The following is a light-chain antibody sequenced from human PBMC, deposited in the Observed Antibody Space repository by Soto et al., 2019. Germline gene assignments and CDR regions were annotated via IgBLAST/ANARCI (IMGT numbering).Light chain of an antibody. Sequence: DIQMTQSPSSLSASVGDRVTMTCRSSQSISDSLNWYQHKPGTAPKLLIYAASSLQSGVPSRFSGGGSGTDFTLTINSLQPEDFVTYFCQQSFSFPATFGGGTKVDIK. CDR3: QQSFSFPAT. CDR2: AAS. V-gene: IGKV1-39*01. CDR1: QSISDS. J-gene: IGKJ4*01.